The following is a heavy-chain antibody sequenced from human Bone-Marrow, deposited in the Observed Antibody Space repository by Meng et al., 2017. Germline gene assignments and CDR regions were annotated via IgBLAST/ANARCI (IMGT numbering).Heavy chain of an antibody. Sequence: LSLTCAASGFTVSSNYMSWVRQAPGKGLEWVSVIYSGGSTYYADSVKGRFTISRDNSKNTLYLQMNSLRAEDTAVYYCARGLYYDSSGYYGGSWFDPWGQGTLVTVSS. CDR2: IYSGGST. D-gene: IGHD3-22*01. V-gene: IGHV3-66*02. J-gene: IGHJ5*02. CDR1: GFTVSSNY. CDR3: ARGLYYDSSGYYGGSWFDP.